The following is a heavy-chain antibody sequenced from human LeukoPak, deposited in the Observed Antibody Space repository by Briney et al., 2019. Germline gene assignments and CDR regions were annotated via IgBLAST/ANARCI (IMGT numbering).Heavy chain of an antibody. CDR3: ARGSPSYAQWHFDL. J-gene: IGHJ2*01. CDR2: IIPNTGVT. CDR1: GYTITDYY. V-gene: IGHV1-2*04. Sequence: ASVKVSCKASGYTITDYYLHWVRQAPGQGLEWMGWIIPNTGVTNYAQKFQDWVTMSSDTSISTAYMELSSLRSDDTAVYYCARGSPSYAQWHFDLWGRGTLVTVSS. D-gene: IGHD2/OR15-2a*01.